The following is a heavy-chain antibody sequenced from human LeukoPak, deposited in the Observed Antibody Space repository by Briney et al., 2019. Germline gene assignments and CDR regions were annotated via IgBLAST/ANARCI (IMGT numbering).Heavy chain of an antibody. CDR2: IFQGGGEI. V-gene: IGHV3-23*01. CDR3: ATYRQVLLPFEA. D-gene: IGHD5-18*01. Sequence: GGSLRLSCAASGFTFSTFAMIWVRQPPGKGLEWASSIFQGGGEIHYADSVRGRFTISRDNSKSTLFLQMNSLRAEDTAIYYCATYRQVLLPFEAWGQGTLVTVSS. CDR1: GFTFSTFA. J-gene: IGHJ5*02.